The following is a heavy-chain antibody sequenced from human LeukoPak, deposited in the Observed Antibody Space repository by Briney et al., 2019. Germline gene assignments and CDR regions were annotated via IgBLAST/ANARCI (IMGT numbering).Heavy chain of an antibody. CDR2: IYYSGST. V-gene: IGHV4-31*03. CDR1: GGSISSGGYY. Sequence: SQTLSLTCTVSGGSISSGGYYWSWIRQHPGKGLEWIGYIYYSGSTYYNPSLKSRVTISVDTSKNQFSLKLSSVTAADTAVYYCARVLGGSTSYSLPLYYFDYWGQGTLVTVSS. D-gene: IGHD2-2*01. CDR3: ARVLGGSTSYSLPLYYFDY. J-gene: IGHJ4*02.